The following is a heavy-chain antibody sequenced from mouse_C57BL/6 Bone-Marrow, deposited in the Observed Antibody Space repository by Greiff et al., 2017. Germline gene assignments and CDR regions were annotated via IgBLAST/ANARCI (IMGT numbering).Heavy chain of an antibody. D-gene: IGHD1-1*01. J-gene: IGHJ3*01. V-gene: IGHV1-69*01. CDR3: ARGYYGSSPAWFAY. Sequence: VQLQQPGAELVMPGASVKLSCKASGYTFTSYWMHWVKQRPGQGLEWIGEIDPSDSSTNYNQKFKGKSTLPVDKSSSTAYMQLSSLTSEDSAVYDCARGYYGSSPAWFAYWGQGTLVTVSA. CDR2: IDPSDSST. CDR1: GYTFTSYW.